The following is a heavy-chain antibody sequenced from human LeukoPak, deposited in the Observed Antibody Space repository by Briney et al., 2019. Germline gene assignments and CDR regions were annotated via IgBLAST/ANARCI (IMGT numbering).Heavy chain of an antibody. V-gene: IGHV4-34*01. D-gene: IGHD1-1*01. CDR2: IYQSGST. CDR3: ATTTGGPYNWFDP. J-gene: IGHJ5*02. Sequence: SETLSLTCAVYGGSFSGYYWGWIRQPPGKGLEWIGTIYQSGSTSYNPSLKSRVTILVDTSKNRFSLKLSSVTAADTAVYYCATTTGGPYNWFDPWGQGTLVTVSS. CDR1: GGSFSGYY.